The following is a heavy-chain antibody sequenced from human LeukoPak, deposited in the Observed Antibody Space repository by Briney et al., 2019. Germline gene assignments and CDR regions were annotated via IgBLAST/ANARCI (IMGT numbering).Heavy chain of an antibody. D-gene: IGHD6-19*01. J-gene: IGHJ4*02. V-gene: IGHV3-30*04. CDR2: ISYDGSHK. CDR1: GLTLSIYA. CDR3: ARESDSSGSSDFDY. Sequence: GGSQTLLCAPSGLTLSIYAMHWPRHSPGKGREWVAYISYDGSHKYYADSVKGRFTISRDNSKNTLYLQMNSLSAEDTAVYCCARESDSSGSSDFDYWGQGTLVTVSS.